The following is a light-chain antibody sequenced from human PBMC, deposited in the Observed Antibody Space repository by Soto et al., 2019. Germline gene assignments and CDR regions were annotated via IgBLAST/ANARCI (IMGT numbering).Light chain of an antibody. J-gene: IGLJ1*01. CDR3: CSYTTTDTLFV. CDR1: SSDIGDFNY. Sequence: QSALTQPASVSGSPGQSITISCTGTSSDIGDFNYVSWYQQRPGKAPKLMIFVVINRPSGVSNRFSGSKSGNTASLTISGLQADDEADYYCCSYTTTDTLFVFGSGTKVTVL. CDR2: VVI. V-gene: IGLV2-14*01.